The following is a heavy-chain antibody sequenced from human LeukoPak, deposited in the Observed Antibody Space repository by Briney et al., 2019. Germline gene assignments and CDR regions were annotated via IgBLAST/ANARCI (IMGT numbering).Heavy chain of an antibody. CDR2: ISGSGGST. Sequence: GGSLRLSCAASGFTFSSYAMSWVGQVPGKGREWVSAISGSGGSTYYADSVKGRFTISRDNSKNTLYLQMNSLRAEDTAVYYCAKGPSSIAAAGNRWGQGTLVTVSS. J-gene: IGHJ5*02. V-gene: IGHV3-23*01. D-gene: IGHD6-13*01. CDR1: GFTFSSYA. CDR3: AKGPSSIAAAGNR.